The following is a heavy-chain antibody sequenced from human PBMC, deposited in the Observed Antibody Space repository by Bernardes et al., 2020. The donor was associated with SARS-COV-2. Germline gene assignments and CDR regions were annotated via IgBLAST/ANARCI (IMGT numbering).Heavy chain of an antibody. CDR2: ISYDGSNK. CDR1: GFTFSDNA. V-gene: IGHV3-30-3*01. CDR3: ARGGIFGAVKGGMDV. D-gene: IGHD3-3*01. J-gene: IGHJ6*02. Sequence: GGSLIRSCAASGFTFSDNALHWVRQAPGQGLEWVAVISYDGSNKYYADSVKGRFTISRDNSKDTLYLQMNGLRDEDTALYYCARGGIFGAVKGGMDVWGQGTTVTVSS.